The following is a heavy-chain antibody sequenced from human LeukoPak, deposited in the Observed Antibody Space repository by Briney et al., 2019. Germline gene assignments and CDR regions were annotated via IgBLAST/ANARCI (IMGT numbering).Heavy chain of an antibody. CDR3: AKLTDYSNYGIDY. V-gene: IGHV3-30*04. Sequence: PGGSLRLSCGASGFTFSRFGIHWVRQAPGKGLEWVSVISYDGRNKHYADSVKGRFTISRDNSKNTLYLQMNSLRAEDTAVYYCAKLTDYSNYGIDYWGQGTLVTVSS. CDR2: ISYDGRNK. J-gene: IGHJ4*02. CDR1: GFTFSRFG. D-gene: IGHD4-11*01.